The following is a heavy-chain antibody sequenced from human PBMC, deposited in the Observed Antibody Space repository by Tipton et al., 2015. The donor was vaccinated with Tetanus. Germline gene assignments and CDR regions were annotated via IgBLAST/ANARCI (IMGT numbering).Heavy chain of an antibody. V-gene: IGHV4-39*01. CDR3: ARQAENWFDP. Sequence: TLSLTYTVSGGSITSGSYYWGWIRQPPGKGLEWIGNIYYSGTTYYNSPPKSRVTISLHTSKNLFSLKMTSVTAADTAVYYCARQAENWFDPWGQGTLVAVSS. D-gene: IGHD2/OR15-2a*01. CDR2: IYYSGTT. J-gene: IGHJ5*02. CDR1: GGSITSGSYY.